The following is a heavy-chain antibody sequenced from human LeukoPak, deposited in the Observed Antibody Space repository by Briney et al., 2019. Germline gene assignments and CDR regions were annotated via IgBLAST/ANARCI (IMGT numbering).Heavy chain of an antibody. CDR1: GFTFSDFY. J-gene: IGHJ4*02. D-gene: IGHD3-22*01. V-gene: IGHV3-11*04. Sequence: GGSLRLSCTASGFTFSDFYMAWIRRSPGKGLEWLSYISSGATTLFYADSVKGRFTISRDNAKKSLYLQMNTLGVEDTAIYYCARVGGSFDTSGYSPPSYFDDWGQGTLVTVSS. CDR2: ISSGATTL. CDR3: ARVGGSFDTSGYSPPSYFDD.